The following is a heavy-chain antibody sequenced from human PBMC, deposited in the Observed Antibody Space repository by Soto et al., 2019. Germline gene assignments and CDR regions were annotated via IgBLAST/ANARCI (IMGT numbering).Heavy chain of an antibody. CDR1: GGSISSGDFY. CDR3: ARADDLSDSFDY. CDR2: IYYSGST. Sequence: SETLSLTCTVSGGSISSGDFYWSWIRQPPGKGLELIGNIYYSGSTYYNPSLRSRAIMSVDTSQNQFSLKLSSLTAADTAVYFCARADDLSDSFDYWGKGALVTVSS. V-gene: IGHV4-30-4*01. D-gene: IGHD2-21*02. J-gene: IGHJ4*02.